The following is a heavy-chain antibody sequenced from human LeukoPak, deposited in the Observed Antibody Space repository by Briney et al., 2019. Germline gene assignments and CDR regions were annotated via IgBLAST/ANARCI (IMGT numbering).Heavy chain of an antibody. CDR3: ARGYDYVWGSHRALGY. CDR1: GGSISSGGYY. V-gene: IGHV4-61*08. J-gene: IGHJ4*02. D-gene: IGHD3-16*02. CDR2: IYYSGST. Sequence: SETLSLTCTVSGGSISSGGYYWSWIRQHPGKGLEWIGYIYYSGSTNYNPSLKSRVTISVDTSKNQFSLRLSSVTAADTAVYYCARGYDYVWGSHRALGYWGQGTLVTVSS.